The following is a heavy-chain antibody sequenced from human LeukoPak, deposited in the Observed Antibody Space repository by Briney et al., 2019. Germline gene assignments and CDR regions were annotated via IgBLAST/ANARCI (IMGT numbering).Heavy chain of an antibody. CDR2: IKQDGSEK. Sequence: PGGSLRLSCAASGLTFSSYWMSWVRQAPGKGLEWVANIKQDGSEKYYVDSVKGRFTTSRDNAKNSLYLQMNSLRAEDTALYYCAKDGLYSSSWYDYWGQGTLVTVSS. CDR3: AKDGLYSSSWYDY. D-gene: IGHD6-13*01. V-gene: IGHV3-7*03. CDR1: GLTFSSYW. J-gene: IGHJ4*02.